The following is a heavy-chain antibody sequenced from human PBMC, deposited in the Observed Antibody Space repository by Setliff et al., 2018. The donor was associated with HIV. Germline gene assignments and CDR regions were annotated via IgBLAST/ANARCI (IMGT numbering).Heavy chain of an antibody. CDR2: IIPIFGTA. CDR1: GGTFSLYA. CDR3: ARDILERGYYYYCMDV. J-gene: IGHJ6*03. V-gene: IGHV1-69*13. D-gene: IGHD3-3*01. Sequence: ASVKVSCKASGGTFSLYAINWVRQAPGQGLEWMGGIIPIFGTANYAQKFQGRVTITADESTSTAYMELSSLRSEDTAVYYCARDILERGYYYYCMDVWGKGTTVTVSS.